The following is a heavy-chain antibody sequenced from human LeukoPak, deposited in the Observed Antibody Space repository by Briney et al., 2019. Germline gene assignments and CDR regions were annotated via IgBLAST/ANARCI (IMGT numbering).Heavy chain of an antibody. V-gene: IGHV3-66*01. J-gene: IGHJ4*02. CDR1: GFTVSDNF. D-gene: IGHD3-9*01. CDR3: ARDPAPGYSDY. CDR2: IYRDGTT. Sequence: GGSLRLSCAASGFTVSDNFMSWVRQAPGKGLEWVSVIYRDGTTYYTDSVNGRFTISRDNSKNTLYIQMNSLRADDTAVYYCARDPAPGYSDYWGQGTLVTVSS.